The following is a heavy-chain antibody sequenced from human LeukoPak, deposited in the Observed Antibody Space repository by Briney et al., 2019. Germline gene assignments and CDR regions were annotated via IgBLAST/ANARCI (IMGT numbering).Heavy chain of an antibody. V-gene: IGHV3-23*01. D-gene: IGHD1-7*01. CDR2: ISGSGGST. Sequence: PGGSLRLSCAASGFTFSSYAMSRVRQAPGKGLEWVSAISGSGGSTYYADSVKGRFTVSRDNSKNTLYLQMNSLRAEDTAVYYCAKSEGNSDAFDIWGQGTMVTVSS. CDR1: GFTFSSYA. CDR3: AKSEGNSDAFDI. J-gene: IGHJ3*02.